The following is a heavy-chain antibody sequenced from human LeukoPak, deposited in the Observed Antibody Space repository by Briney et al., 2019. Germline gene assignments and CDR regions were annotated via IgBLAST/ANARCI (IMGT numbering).Heavy chain of an antibody. D-gene: IGHD5-12*01. CDR1: GFTFTTYA. Sequence: GGSLRLSCAASGFTFTTYAMSWVRQAPGKGLEWVSSITYSSGNTYYSDSVKGRFTISRDNSKNTLYLQMDSLRADDTAVYYCAKIRSGYAFFDYWGQGTLVTVSS. V-gene: IGHV3-23*01. CDR2: ITYSSGNT. CDR3: AKIRSGYAFFDY. J-gene: IGHJ4*02.